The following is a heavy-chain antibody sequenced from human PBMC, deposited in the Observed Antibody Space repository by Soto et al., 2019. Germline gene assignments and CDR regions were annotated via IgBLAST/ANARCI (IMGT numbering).Heavy chain of an antibody. CDR1: GFTFNNYA. D-gene: IGHD2-15*01. V-gene: IGHV3-23*01. CDR2: ISGGGDTT. CDR3: AKANRYCSGSNCYTFDY. J-gene: IGHJ4*02. Sequence: PGGSLRLSCAGSGFTFNNYAMTWVRQAPGKGPEWVSAISGGGDTTYYADSVKGRFTISRDNSKNTLYLQMNTLRAEDTAIYYCAKANRYCSGSNCYTFDYWGQGTLVTVSS.